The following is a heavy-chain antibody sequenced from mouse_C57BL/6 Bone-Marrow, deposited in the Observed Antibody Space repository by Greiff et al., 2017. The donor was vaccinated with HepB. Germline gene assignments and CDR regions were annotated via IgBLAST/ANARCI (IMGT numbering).Heavy chain of an antibody. CDR1: GYTFTSYW. D-gene: IGHD2-3*01. V-gene: IGHV1-55*01. J-gene: IGHJ4*01. CDR2: IYPGSGST. Sequence: VQLQQPGAELVKPGASVKMSCKASGYTFTSYWITWVKQRPGQGLEWIGDIYPGSGSTNYNEKFKSKATLTVDTSSSTAYMQLSSLTSEDSAVYYCARDGYYVSYYAMDYWGQGTSVTVSS. CDR3: ARDGYYVSYYAMDY.